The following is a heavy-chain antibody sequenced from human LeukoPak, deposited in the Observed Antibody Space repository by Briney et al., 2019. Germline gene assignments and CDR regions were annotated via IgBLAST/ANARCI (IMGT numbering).Heavy chain of an antibody. D-gene: IGHD3-22*01. V-gene: IGHV4-4*07. J-gene: IGHJ6*02. CDR1: GASISGYW. Sequence: SETLSLTCDVSGASISGYWWSWIRQPAGKGLEWIGRMYTDGDTNYNPALKSRVTVSVDTSKNQFSLKLSSVTAADTAVYYCARGTYYDSSGYYPYYGMDVWGQGTTVTVSS. CDR2: MYTDGDT. CDR3: ARGTYYDSSGYYPYYGMDV.